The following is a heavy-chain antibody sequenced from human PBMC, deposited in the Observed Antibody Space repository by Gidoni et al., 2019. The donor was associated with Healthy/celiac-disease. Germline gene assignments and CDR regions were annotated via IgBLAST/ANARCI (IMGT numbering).Heavy chain of an antibody. CDR2: IRGSGGST. CDR1: GFTFRSYA. D-gene: IGHD2-8*01. Sequence: EVQLLESGGGLVQPGGSLRLSCAASGFTFRSYARSWVRQAPGKGLEWVSAIRGSGGSTYYADSVKGRFTISRDNSKNTLYLQMNSLRAEDTAVYYCAKESHCTNGVCYTGFGDYWGQGTLVTVSS. J-gene: IGHJ4*02. CDR3: AKESHCTNGVCYTGFGDY. V-gene: IGHV3-23*01.